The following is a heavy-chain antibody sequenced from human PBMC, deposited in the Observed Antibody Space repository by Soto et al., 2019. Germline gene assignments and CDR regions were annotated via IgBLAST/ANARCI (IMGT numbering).Heavy chain of an antibody. J-gene: IGHJ4*02. V-gene: IGHV3-48*02. Sequence: EVQLVASGGDLVQPGGSLRLSCAASGFTFSLYNMNWVRQAPGKGLEWVSYISTSSSDIYYADSVKGRFTIFRDNAKNSLYLQMNSLRDEDTAVYYCARDLRSAYSYGSERYDYFDYWGQGTRVTVSS. CDR2: ISTSSSDI. D-gene: IGHD3-10*01. CDR3: ARDLRSAYSYGSERYDYFDY. CDR1: GFTFSLYN.